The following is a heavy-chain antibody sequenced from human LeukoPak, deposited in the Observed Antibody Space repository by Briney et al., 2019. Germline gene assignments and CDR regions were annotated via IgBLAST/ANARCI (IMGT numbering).Heavy chain of an antibody. J-gene: IGHJ6*02. D-gene: IGHD4-17*01. CDR1: GGSISSGGYS. V-gene: IGHV4-30-2*01. CDR2: IYHSGST. Sequence: SETLSLTCAVSGGSISSGGYSWSWIRQPPGRGLEWIGYIYHSGSTYYNPSLKSRVTISVDRSKNQFSLKLSSVTAADTAVYYCARGGNDDYGDRYYYYYGMDVWGQGTTVTVSS. CDR3: ARGGNDDYGDRYYYYYGMDV.